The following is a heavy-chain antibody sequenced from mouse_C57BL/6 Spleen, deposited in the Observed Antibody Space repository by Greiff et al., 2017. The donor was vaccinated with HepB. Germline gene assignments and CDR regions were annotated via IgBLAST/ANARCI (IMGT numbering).Heavy chain of an antibody. CDR1: GYAFSSYW. Sequence: QVQLQQSGAELVKPGASVKISCKASGYAFSSYWMNWVKQRPGKGLEWIGQIYPGDGDTNYNGKFKGKATLTADKSSRTAYMQLSSLTSEDSAVYFCARGDYDGAWFAYWGQGTLVTVSA. J-gene: IGHJ3*01. D-gene: IGHD2-4*01. CDR2: IYPGDGDT. V-gene: IGHV1-80*01. CDR3: ARGDYDGAWFAY.